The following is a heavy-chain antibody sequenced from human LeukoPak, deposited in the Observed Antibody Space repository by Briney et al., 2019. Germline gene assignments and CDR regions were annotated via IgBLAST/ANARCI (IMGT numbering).Heavy chain of an antibody. V-gene: IGHV1-2*02. CDR2: INPNSGGT. CDR3: ARLRYYSESSAKNRFDY. J-gene: IGHJ4*02. D-gene: IGHD3-22*01. CDR1: GYTLTGYH. Sequence: ASVKVSCKASGYTLTGYHMHWVRQAPGQGLEWMGWINPNSGGTNYARKFQGRVTMTRDTSISTAYMELSRLRSDDTAVYYCARLRYYSESSAKNRFDYWGQGTLVTVSS.